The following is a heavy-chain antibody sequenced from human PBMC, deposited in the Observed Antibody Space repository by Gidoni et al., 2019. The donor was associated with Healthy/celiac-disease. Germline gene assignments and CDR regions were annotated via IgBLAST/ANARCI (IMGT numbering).Heavy chain of an antibody. V-gene: IGHV3-73*02. CDR1: GFTFSVSA. CDR3: TRLGAPFDY. J-gene: IGHJ4*02. Sequence: EVQLVESGGGLVQPGGSLKLSCAASGFTFSVSAMPWVRQASGKGLEWVGRIRSKANSYATAYAASVKGRFTISRDDSKNTAYLQMNSLKTEDTAVYYCTRLGAPFDYWGQGTLVTVSS. CDR2: IRSKANSYAT.